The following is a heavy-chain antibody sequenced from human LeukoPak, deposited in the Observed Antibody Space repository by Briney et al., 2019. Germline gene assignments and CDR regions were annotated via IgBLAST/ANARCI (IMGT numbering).Heavy chain of an antibody. Sequence: GGALRLSCVASGFTFSTYGMSWVRQAPGKGLEWVSAISGSGGSTYYADSVKGRFTISRDNSKNTLYLQMNSLRAEDTAVYYCARDSVRALDYWGQGTLVTVSS. CDR1: GFTFSTYG. CDR2: ISGSGGST. V-gene: IGHV3-23*01. CDR3: ARDSVRALDY. J-gene: IGHJ4*02. D-gene: IGHD2-2*01.